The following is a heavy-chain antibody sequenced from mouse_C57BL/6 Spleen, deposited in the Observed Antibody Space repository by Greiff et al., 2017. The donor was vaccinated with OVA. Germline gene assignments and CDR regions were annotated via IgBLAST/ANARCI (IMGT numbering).Heavy chain of an antibody. V-gene: IGHV14-4*01. D-gene: IGHD5-1*01. Sequence: EVQVVESGAELVRPGASVKLSCTASGFNIKDDYMHWVKQRPEQGLEWIGWIDPENGDTEYASKFQGKATITADTSSNTAYLQLSSLTSEDTAVYYCTTDEYPAWFAYWGQGTLVTVSA. J-gene: IGHJ3*01. CDR3: TTDEYPAWFAY. CDR1: GFNIKDDY. CDR2: IDPENGDT.